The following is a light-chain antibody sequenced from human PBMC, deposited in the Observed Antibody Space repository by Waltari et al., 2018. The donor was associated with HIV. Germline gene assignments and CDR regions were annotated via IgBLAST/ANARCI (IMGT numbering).Light chain of an antibody. V-gene: IGKV4-1*01. CDR2: CAS. CDR3: QQYYRIPLT. J-gene: IGKJ4*01. CDR1: QSVLYSSNNKNY. Sequence: DMVLNHSPDSLAVSLVAGTTINCKSTQSVLYSSNNKNYLAWYQQKPGQPPELLIYCASTRESGVPDRFSGSGSATDFTLTISSLQAEDVAVYYCQQYYRIPLTFGGGTQVEIK.